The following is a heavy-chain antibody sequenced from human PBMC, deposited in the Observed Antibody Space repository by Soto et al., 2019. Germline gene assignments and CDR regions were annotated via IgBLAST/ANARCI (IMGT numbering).Heavy chain of an antibody. D-gene: IGHD2-8*01. CDR2: INSDGSG. CDR1: GFTFNRYP. J-gene: IGHJ4*02. Sequence: VQVVESGGGLVQPGGSLRLSRAASGFTFNRYPLYWVRQAAGKGLVWVSRINSDGSGFYADSVKGRFTISRDNAKDTLYLQMNSLRVEDTAVYFCVRDNGGYWGQGTLVTVSS. V-gene: IGHV3-74*01. CDR3: VRDNGGY.